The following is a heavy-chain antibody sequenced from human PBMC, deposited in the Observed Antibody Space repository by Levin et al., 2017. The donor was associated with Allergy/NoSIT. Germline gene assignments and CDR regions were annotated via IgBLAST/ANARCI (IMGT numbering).Heavy chain of an antibody. J-gene: IGHJ6*02. V-gene: IGHV4-39*07. CDR2: IYYDGSA. CDR3: AGEPNSPYYYHYGLDV. CDR1: GGSISDDSYY. Sequence: PSETLSLICTVSGGSISDDSYYWAWVRQSPGKGLEWIGSIYYDGSAYYNPSLKTRLTISVDTSKNQFSLKMNSVTAADTAIYYCAGEPNSPYYYHYGLDVWGQGTTVTVSS. D-gene: IGHD2/OR15-2a*01.